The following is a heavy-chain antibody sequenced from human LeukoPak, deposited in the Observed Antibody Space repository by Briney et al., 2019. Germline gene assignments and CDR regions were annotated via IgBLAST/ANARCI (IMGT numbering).Heavy chain of an antibody. CDR1: RFTFSSYS. J-gene: IGHJ4*02. D-gene: IGHD6-13*01. CDR2: ISSSSSYI. CDR3: ARGGYSSSWYEIDY. Sequence: GGSLRLSCAASRFTFSSYSMNRVRQAPGKGLEWVSSISSSSSYIYYADSVKGRFTISRDNAKNSLYLQMNSLRAEDTAVYYCARGGYSSSWYEIDYWGQGTLVTVSS. V-gene: IGHV3-21*01.